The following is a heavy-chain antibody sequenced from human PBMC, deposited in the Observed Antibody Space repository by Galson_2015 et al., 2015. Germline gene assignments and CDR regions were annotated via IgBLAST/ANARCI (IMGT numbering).Heavy chain of an antibody. CDR3: AQTVAGTL. V-gene: IGHV3-23*01. Sequence: SLRLSCAASGFTFSTYAMIWVRQAPGEGLEWVSAISGSGASTYYAASVKGRFTISRDNSKNTLYLQMNSLRAEDTAVYYCAQTVAGTLWGQGTLVTVSS. CDR1: GFTFSTYA. D-gene: IGHD6-19*01. CDR2: ISGSGAST. J-gene: IGHJ4*02.